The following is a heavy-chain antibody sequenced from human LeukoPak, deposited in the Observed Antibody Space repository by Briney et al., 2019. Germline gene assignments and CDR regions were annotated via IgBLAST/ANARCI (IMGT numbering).Heavy chain of an antibody. CDR1: TGSINSSRYY. Sequence: SETLSLNCTVSTGSINSSRYYWNWIRQHPEKILKSNGYISYSGTTYYNTSLKSRLTILLDTYEKQFSLKLESVTAADTAVYYCASLQSYFYHMGVWGKGTTVTVSS. J-gene: IGHJ6*03. CDR3: ASLQSYFYHMGV. V-gene: IGHV4-31*03. CDR2: ISYSGTT.